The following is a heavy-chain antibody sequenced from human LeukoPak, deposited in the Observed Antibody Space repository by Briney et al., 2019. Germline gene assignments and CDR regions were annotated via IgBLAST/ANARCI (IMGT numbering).Heavy chain of an antibody. CDR3: ARGGGESPFGYYYYYMDV. J-gene: IGHJ6*03. Sequence: GGSLRLSCAASGFTFSSYSMNWFRKAPGKGLEWVSNISSSSSTIYYADSVKGRLTISRDNAKNSLYLQMNSLRAEDTAVYYCARGGGESPFGYYYYYMDVWGKGTTVTVSS. CDR2: ISSSSSTI. CDR1: GFTFSSYS. D-gene: IGHD3-10*01. V-gene: IGHV3-48*01.